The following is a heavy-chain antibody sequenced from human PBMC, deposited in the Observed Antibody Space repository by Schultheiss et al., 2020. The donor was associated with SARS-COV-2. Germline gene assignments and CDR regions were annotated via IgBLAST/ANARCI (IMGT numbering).Heavy chain of an antibody. V-gene: IGHV4-39*02. J-gene: IGHJ6*02. CDR3: AREIVGATTGYYYYGMDV. D-gene: IGHD1-26*01. CDR1: GGSISSSSYY. CDR2: IYYSGST. Sequence: SQTLSLTCTVSGGSISSSSYYWGWIRQPPGKGLEWIGSIYYSGSTYYNPSLKSRVTISVDTSKNQFSLKLSSVTAADTAVYYCAREIVGATTGYYYYGMDVWGQGTTVTVSS.